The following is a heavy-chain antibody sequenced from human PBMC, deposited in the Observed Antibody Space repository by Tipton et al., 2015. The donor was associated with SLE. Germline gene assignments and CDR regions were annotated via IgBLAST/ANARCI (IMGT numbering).Heavy chain of an antibody. CDR2: ISSSGTTT. V-gene: IGHV3-48*03. D-gene: IGHD3-16*01. CDR1: GFTFSSYE. J-gene: IGHJ4*02. CDR3: AREEYYDYIWGSYTIYFDF. Sequence: SLRLSCAASGFTFSSYEIIWVRQAPGKGLEWLSYISSSGTTTYYADSVKGRFTMSRDNAKNSLFLQMNSLRAEDTAVYYCAREEYYDYIWGSYTIYFDFWGQGILVTVSS.